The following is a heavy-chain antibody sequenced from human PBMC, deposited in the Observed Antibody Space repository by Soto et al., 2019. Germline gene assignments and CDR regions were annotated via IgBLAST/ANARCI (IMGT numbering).Heavy chain of an antibody. J-gene: IGHJ4*02. CDR2: INTDSGNP. CDR1: GYTFNTYG. CDR3: TRKKCTGDCYLFDY. D-gene: IGHD2-21*02. Sequence: GASVKVSCKASGYTFNTYGVNWVRQAPGQGLEWMGWINTDSGNPSYAQKFQGRVSMTRDTSSGTAYMEMRSPTSDDTAVYYCTRKKCTGDCYLFDYWGQGTLVTVSS. V-gene: IGHV1-18*01.